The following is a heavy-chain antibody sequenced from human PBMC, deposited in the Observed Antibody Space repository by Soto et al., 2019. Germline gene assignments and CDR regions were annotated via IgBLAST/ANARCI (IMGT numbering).Heavy chain of an antibody. CDR1: GGSISSGGYY. J-gene: IGHJ2*01. CDR3: AREAVPAHHWYFDL. V-gene: IGHV4-31*03. Sequence: QVQLQESGPGLVKPSQTLSLTCTVSGGSISSGGYYWSWIRQHPGKGLEWIGYIYYSGGTYYNPSLRSRVTISVDTSKIQLSLKPSSVPAADTAVHHWAREAVPAHHWYFDLWGRGTLVTVSS. CDR2: IYYSGGT. D-gene: IGHD2-2*01.